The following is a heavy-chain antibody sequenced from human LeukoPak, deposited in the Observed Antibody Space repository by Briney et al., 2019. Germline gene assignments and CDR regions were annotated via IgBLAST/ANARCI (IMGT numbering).Heavy chain of an antibody. CDR2: IYYSGST. CDR3: ARVGAAAEYWFDP. V-gene: IGHV4-39*07. Sequence: KPSETLSLTCTVSGGSISSSSYYWGWIRQPPGKGLEWIGSIYYSGSTYYNPSLKSRVTISVDTSKNQFSLKLSSVTAADTAVYYCARVGAAAEYWFDPWGQGTLVTVSS. J-gene: IGHJ5*02. D-gene: IGHD6-13*01. CDR1: GGSISSSSYY.